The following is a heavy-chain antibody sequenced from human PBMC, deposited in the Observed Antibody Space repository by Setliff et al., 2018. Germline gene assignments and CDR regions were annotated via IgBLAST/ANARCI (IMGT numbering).Heavy chain of an antibody. Sequence: GESLKISCAASGFTFNNFAMHWVRQAPGKGLEWVAVIWYDGSNKYYADSVKGRFTISRDNSKNTLYLQMNSLRAEDTALYYCARQATDYWGQGTLVTVS. V-gene: IGHV3-33*01. CDR1: GFTFNNFA. J-gene: IGHJ4*02. CDR2: IWYDGSNK. CDR3: ARQATDY.